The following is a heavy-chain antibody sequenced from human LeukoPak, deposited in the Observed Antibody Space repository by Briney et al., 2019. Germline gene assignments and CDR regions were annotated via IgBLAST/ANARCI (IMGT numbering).Heavy chain of an antibody. CDR3: AKENTNAMDYFDY. D-gene: IGHD1/OR15-1a*01. V-gene: IGHV3-30*18. CDR1: GFIFSNHG. Sequence: GGSLRLSCAVSGFIFSNHGMHWVRQAPGKGLEWLSVISYDGRKNYYADSVKGRFTISRDNSKDTLYLQMSSLRAEDTALYYCAKENTNAMDYFDYWGQGTLVTVSS. J-gene: IGHJ4*02. CDR2: ISYDGRKN.